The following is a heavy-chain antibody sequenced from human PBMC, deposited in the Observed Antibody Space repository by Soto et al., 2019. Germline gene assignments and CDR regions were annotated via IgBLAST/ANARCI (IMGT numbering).Heavy chain of an antibody. CDR3: ARLQFGEGFDY. D-gene: IGHD3-10*01. Sequence: LSLTCAVSGGSISGGGFSWGWIRQPPGKGLEWIGYILHTGGTQYNPSLKSRVSMSVDKSKNQFSLHLTSVTAADTAVYYCARLQFGEGFDYWGQGALVTVSS. CDR2: ILHTGGT. V-gene: IGHV4-30-2*01. CDR1: GGSISGGGFS. J-gene: IGHJ4*02.